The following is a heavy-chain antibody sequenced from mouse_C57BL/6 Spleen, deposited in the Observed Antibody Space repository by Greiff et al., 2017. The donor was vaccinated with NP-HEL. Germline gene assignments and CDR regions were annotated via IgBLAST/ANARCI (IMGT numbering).Heavy chain of an antibody. CDR1: GYTFTSYW. V-gene: IGHV1-7*01. CDR2: INPSSGYT. J-gene: IGHJ3*01. CDR3: ARPLYDYDGGPWFAY. D-gene: IGHD2-4*01. Sequence: VQLQQSGAELAKPGASVKLSCKASGYTFTSYWMHWVKQRPGQGLEWIGYINPSSGYTKYNQKFKDKATLTADKSSSTAYMQLSSLTYEDSAVYYCARPLYDYDGGPWFAYWGQGTLVTVSA.